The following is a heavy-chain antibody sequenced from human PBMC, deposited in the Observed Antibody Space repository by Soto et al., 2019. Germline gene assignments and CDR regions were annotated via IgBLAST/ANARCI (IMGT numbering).Heavy chain of an antibody. V-gene: IGHV3-30*18. CDR1: GFTFSRYG. CDR3: ANDTKAGFET. D-gene: IGHD2-8*01. J-gene: IGHJ5*02. CDR2: ISYDGSNK. Sequence: SMRLSCAASGFTFSRYGLHLVRQAPGKGLEWVAVISYDGSNKYYADSVKGRFTISRDNSKNTLYLQRNSLRAEDPAVCYCANDTKAGFETWGQEALENASS.